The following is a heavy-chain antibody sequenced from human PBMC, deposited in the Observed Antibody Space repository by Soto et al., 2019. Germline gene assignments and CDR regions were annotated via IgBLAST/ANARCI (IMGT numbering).Heavy chain of an antibody. J-gene: IGHJ4*01. CDR3: ARRRGLGYFDY. D-gene: IGHD1-26*01. CDR1: GYSFTSYR. CDR2: IDPSDSYT. Sequence: GEALKISSKGSGYSFTSYRISWVRQKPGKGLEWMGRIDPSDSYTNYSPSFQGHVTISADKSISTAYLQWSSLKASDTAMYYWARRRGLGYFDYWGQGTLVTVSS. V-gene: IGHV5-10-1*01.